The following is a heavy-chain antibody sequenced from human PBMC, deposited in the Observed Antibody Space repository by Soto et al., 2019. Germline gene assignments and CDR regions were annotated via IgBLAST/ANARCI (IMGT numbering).Heavy chain of an antibody. CDR3: ARGRTAAAGTRFDP. CDR1: GGSISSYY. CDR2: IYYSGST. D-gene: IGHD6-13*01. Sequence: NPSETLSLTCTVSGGSISSYYWSWIRQPPGKGLEWNGYIYYSGSTNYNPSLKSRVTISVDTSKNQFSLKLSSVTAADTAVYYCARGRTAAAGTRFDPWGQGTLVTVSS. J-gene: IGHJ5*02. V-gene: IGHV4-59*01.